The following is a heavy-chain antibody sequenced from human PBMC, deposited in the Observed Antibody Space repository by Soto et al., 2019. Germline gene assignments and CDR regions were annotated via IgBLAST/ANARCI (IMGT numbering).Heavy chain of an antibody. CDR3: ASGELTYYFDY. Sequence: QVQLVQSGAEVKKPGASVKVSCKASGYTFTSYYMHWVRQAPGQGLEWMGIINPSGGSTSYAQKFQGRVTMTRDTATSTVYMELSSLRSEDTAVYYCASGELTYYFDYWGQGPLVTVSS. D-gene: IGHD1-26*01. V-gene: IGHV1-46*01. CDR2: INPSGGST. CDR1: GYTFTSYY. J-gene: IGHJ4*02.